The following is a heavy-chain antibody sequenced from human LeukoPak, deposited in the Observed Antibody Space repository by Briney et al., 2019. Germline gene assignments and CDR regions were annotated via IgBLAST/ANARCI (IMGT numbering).Heavy chain of an antibody. Sequence: PGGSLRLSCVISGFTFSTYGMHWVRQAPGKGLEWVALISPDGSNKYYVDSVKGRFTISRDNSKNTLYVQMNSLRVEDTAVYFCARGYDSNLDYYYYMDVWGKGTTVTVPS. D-gene: IGHD3-16*01. CDR3: ARGYDSNLDYYYYMDV. CDR2: ISPDGSNK. J-gene: IGHJ6*03. CDR1: GFTFSTYG. V-gene: IGHV3-30*03.